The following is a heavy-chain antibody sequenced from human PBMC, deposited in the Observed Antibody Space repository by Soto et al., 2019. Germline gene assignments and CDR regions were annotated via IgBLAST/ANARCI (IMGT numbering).Heavy chain of an antibody. CDR1: GGTFSSYA. CDR2: IIPIFGTA. CDR3: ARGHMVRGVISYYYGMDV. V-gene: IGHV1-69*06. D-gene: IGHD3-10*01. Sequence: QVQLVQSGAEVKKPGSSVKVSCKASGGTFSSYAISWVRQAPGQGLEWMGGIIPIFGTANYAQKFQGRVTITAEKSTSTAYMELSSLRSEDTAVYYCARGHMVRGVISYYYGMDVWGQGTTVTVSS. J-gene: IGHJ6*02.